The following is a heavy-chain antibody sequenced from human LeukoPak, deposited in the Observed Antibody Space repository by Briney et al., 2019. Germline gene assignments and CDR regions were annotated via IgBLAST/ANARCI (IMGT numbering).Heavy chain of an antibody. D-gene: IGHD7-27*01. CDR1: GGTFSSYA. Sequence: SVKVSCKASGGTFSSYAISWVRQAPGQGLEWMGGIIPIFGTANYAQKFQGRVTITADESTSTAYMELSSLRSEDTAVYYCARVDGGSTGILHTWGQGTLVTVSS. CDR3: ARVDGGSTGILHT. V-gene: IGHV1-69*13. CDR2: IIPIFGTA. J-gene: IGHJ5*02.